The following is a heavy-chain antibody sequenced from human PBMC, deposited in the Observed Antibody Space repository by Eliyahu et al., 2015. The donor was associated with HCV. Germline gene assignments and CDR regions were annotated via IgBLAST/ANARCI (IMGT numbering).Heavy chain of an antibody. CDR1: GFTFDDYA. J-gene: IGHJ4*02. Sequence: EVQLVESGGGLVQPGRSLRLSCAASGFTFDDYAXXWVRQAPGKGLEWVSGISWNSGSIGYADSVKGRFTISRDNAKNSLYLQMNSLRAEDTALYYCAKENYYDSSGYYYERRYFDYWGQGTLVTVSS. CDR3: AKENYYDSSGYYYERRYFDY. D-gene: IGHD3-22*01. CDR2: ISWNSGSI. V-gene: IGHV3-9*01.